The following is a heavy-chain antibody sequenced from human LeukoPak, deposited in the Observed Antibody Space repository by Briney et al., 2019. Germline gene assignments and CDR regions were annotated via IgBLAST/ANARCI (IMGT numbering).Heavy chain of an antibody. Sequence: ASETLSLTCTVSGGSISSGDYYWSWIRQPPGKGLEWIGYIYYSGSTSYNPSLKSRVTISVDTSKNQFSLKLSPVTAADTAVYYCARSLGSLPRDNAFDIWGQGTMVTVSS. D-gene: IGHD1-26*01. J-gene: IGHJ3*02. CDR3: ARSLGSLPRDNAFDI. V-gene: IGHV4-30-4*01. CDR2: IYYSGST. CDR1: GGSISSGDYY.